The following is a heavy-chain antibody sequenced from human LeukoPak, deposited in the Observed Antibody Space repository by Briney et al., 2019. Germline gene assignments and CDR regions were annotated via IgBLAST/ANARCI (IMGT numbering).Heavy chain of an antibody. D-gene: IGHD6-19*01. J-gene: IGHJ3*02. Sequence: GGSLRLSXAASGFTFDDYAMHWVRQTPGKGLEWVSGISWNSGSIGYADSVKGRFTISRDNAKNSLYLQMNSLRAEDMALYYCAKDRRSGWYGGAFDIWGQGTMVTVSS. V-gene: IGHV3-9*03. CDR3: AKDRRSGWYGGAFDI. CDR1: GFTFDDYA. CDR2: ISWNSGSI.